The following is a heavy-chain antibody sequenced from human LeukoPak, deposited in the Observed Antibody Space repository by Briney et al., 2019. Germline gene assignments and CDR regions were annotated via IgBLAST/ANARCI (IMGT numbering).Heavy chain of an antibody. CDR2: IKQDGSEK. J-gene: IGHJ4*02. D-gene: IGHD2-2*01. CDR3: ARDHCSSTSCHNDY. CDR1: GFTFSSYW. Sequence: GGSLRLSCEASGFTFSSYWMSWVRQAPGKGLEWVANIKQDGSEKYYVDSVKGRFTISRDNAKNSLYLQMNSLRAEDTAVYYCARDHCSSTSCHNDYWGQGTLVTVSS. V-gene: IGHV3-7*01.